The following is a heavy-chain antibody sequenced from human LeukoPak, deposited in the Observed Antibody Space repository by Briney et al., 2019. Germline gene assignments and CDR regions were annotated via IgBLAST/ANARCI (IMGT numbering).Heavy chain of an antibody. CDR3: ARRITMNRDAFDI. CDR2: IKPSGGST. CDR1: GYTFTSYY. D-gene: IGHD3-22*01. V-gene: IGHV1-46*03. J-gene: IGHJ3*02. Sequence: ASVKVSCKXSGYTFTSYYMHWVRQAPGQGLEWMGIIKPSGGSTSYAQKFQGRVTMTRDTYTSTVYMELSSLRSKDTAVYYCARRITMNRDAFDIWGQGTMVTVSS.